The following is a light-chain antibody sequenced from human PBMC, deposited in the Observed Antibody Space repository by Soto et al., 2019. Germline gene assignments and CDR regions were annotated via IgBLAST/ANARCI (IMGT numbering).Light chain of an antibody. CDR3: AAWDDSLNGVV. CDR2: SNN. J-gene: IGLJ3*02. Sequence: QSVLTQPPSASGTPGQRVTISCSGSSSNIGGNPLSWFQQLPGTAPKLLIYSNNLRPSGVPDRFSGSKSGTSASLAISGLQSEDEADYYCAAWDDSLNGVVFGGGTKVTVL. V-gene: IGLV1-44*01. CDR1: SSNIGGNP.